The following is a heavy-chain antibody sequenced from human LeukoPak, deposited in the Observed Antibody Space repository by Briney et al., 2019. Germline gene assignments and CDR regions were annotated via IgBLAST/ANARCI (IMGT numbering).Heavy chain of an antibody. J-gene: IGHJ4*02. CDR3: ARDPHSLDY. V-gene: IGHV3-48*01. CDR2: IAYTGTI. CDR1: GFPFNIYS. Sequence: GGSLRLSCTASGFPFNIYSMNWVRRAPEEGLEWVAYIAYTGTIHYADSVRGRFAISRDNAKSSLFLQLNSLRAEDTAVYYCARDPHSLDYWGQGTLVTVSS.